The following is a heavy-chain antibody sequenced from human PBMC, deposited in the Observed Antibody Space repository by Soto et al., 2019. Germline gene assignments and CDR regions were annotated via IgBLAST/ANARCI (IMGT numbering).Heavy chain of an antibody. D-gene: IGHD6-19*01. V-gene: IGHV1-46*01. CDR1: GYTFTSYY. J-gene: IGHJ6*02. CDR3: ASSPGIAVAGGEYYYGMDV. CDR2: INPSGGST. Sequence: QVQLVQSGAEVKKPGASVKVSCKASGYTFTSYYMHWVRQAPGQGLEWMGIINPSGGSTSYAQKFQGSVTMTRDTSTSTVYMELSSLRSEDTAAYCCASSPGIAVAGGEYYYGMDVWGQGTTVTVSS.